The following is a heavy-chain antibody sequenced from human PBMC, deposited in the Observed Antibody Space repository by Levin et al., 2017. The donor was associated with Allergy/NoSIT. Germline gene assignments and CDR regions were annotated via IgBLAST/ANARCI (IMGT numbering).Heavy chain of an antibody. J-gene: IGHJ6*02. V-gene: IGHV3-48*01. CDR1: GFSITTYS. Sequence: PGGSLRLSCAVSGFSITTYSMNWVRLAPGKGPEWMSYISFNSIRLLYADSVKGRFTISRDEGKNLLYLQMNSLRAEDTAVYYCTRDCGRGYAMDVWGQGTTVTVSS. D-gene: IGHD2-15*01. CDR2: ISFNSIRL. CDR3: TRDCGRGYAMDV.